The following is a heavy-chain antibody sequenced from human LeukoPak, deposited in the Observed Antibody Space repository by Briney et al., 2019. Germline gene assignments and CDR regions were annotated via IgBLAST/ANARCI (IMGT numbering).Heavy chain of an antibody. D-gene: IGHD2-2*01. CDR2: IKSKTDGGTT. CDR1: GFTFSSYE. Sequence: GGSLRLSCAASGFTFSSYEMNWVRQAPGKGLEWVGRIKSKTDGGTTDYAAPVKVISTISRDDSKNMLYLQMNSLKVEDTAVYYCTADPPGMSTSTGIDHWGQGTLVPVSS. V-gene: IGHV3-15*05. CDR3: TADPPGMSTSTGIDH. J-gene: IGHJ4*02.